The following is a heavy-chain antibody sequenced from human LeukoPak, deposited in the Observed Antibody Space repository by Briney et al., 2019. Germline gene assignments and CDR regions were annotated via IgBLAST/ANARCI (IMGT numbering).Heavy chain of an antibody. CDR1: GDSVSSNSAA. J-gene: IGHJ4*02. CDR2: TYYRSKWYN. D-gene: IGHD3-9*01. V-gene: IGHV6-1*01. CDR3: ARLPMRLTGYPYYFDY. Sequence: SQTLSLTCAISGDSVSSNSAAWNWIRQSPSRGLEWLGRTYYRSKWYNEYAVSVKSRVTINADTSKNQFSLQLDSVTAADTAVYYCARLPMRLTGYPYYFDYWGQGTLVTVSS.